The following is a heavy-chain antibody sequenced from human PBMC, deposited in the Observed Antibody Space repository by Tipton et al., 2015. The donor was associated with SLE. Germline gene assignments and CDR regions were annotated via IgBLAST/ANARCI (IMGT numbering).Heavy chain of an antibody. D-gene: IGHD3-22*01. Sequence: TLSLTCAVYGGSFSGYYWSWIRQPPGKGLEWIGEINHSGSTNYNPSLKSRVTISVDTSKNQFSPKLSSVTAADTAVYYCASRSHYYDSSGYLWYFDLWGRGTLVTVSS. CDR1: GGSFSGYY. CDR2: INHSGST. CDR3: ASRSHYYDSSGYLWYFDL. V-gene: IGHV4-34*01. J-gene: IGHJ2*01.